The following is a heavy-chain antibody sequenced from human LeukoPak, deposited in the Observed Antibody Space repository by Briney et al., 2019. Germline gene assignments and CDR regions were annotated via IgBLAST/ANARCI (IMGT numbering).Heavy chain of an antibody. CDR3: AKVGTTVTTYWYFDL. D-gene: IGHD4-17*01. V-gene: IGHV3-30*18. Sequence: GGSLRLSCAASGFTFSSYWMSWVRQAPGKGLEWVAVISYDGSKKDFSESVKGRFSISRDSSNNTLYLQMNSLRPEDTAVYYCAKVGTTVTTYWYFDLWGRGTLVTVSS. CDR2: ISYDGSKK. J-gene: IGHJ2*01. CDR1: GFTFSSYW.